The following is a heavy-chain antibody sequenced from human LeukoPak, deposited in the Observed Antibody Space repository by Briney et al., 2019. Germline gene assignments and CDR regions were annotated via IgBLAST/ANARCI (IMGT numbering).Heavy chain of an antibody. CDR2: ISYDGTDK. Sequence: GGSLRLSCAASGFTFSSYAMHWVRQAPGKGLEWVAFISYDGTDKDYPDSVKGRFTISRDNSKNTLYLQMNSRRAEDTAVYYCAREGEKAVAGPLGAFDIWGQGTMVTVSS. J-gene: IGHJ3*02. CDR1: GFTFSSYA. V-gene: IGHV3-30-3*01. D-gene: IGHD6-19*01. CDR3: AREGEKAVAGPLGAFDI.